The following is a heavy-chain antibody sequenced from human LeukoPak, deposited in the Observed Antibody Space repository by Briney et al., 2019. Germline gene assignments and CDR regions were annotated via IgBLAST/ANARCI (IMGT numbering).Heavy chain of an antibody. CDR3: ARESRFLEWSADY. CDR2: IYYSGST. D-gene: IGHD3-3*01. CDR1: GVSPSIGAYY. Sequence: PSQTLSLTSTVSGVSPSIGAYYWSWIRQPPGKGLEWIGYIYYSGSTYYNPSLKSRVTISVDTSKNQFSLKLSSVTAADTAVYYCARESRFLEWSADYWGQGTLVTVSS. J-gene: IGHJ4*02. V-gene: IGHV4-30-4*08.